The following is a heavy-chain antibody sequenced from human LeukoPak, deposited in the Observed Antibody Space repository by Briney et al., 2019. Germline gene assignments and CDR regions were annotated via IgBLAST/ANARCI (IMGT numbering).Heavy chain of an antibody. CDR3: ARGEYFYQFDY. Sequence: ASVKVSCKASRGTFISYAISWVRQAPGQGLEWMGGIIPIFGTANSAQKFQGRVTITTDESTSTAYMEVSSLRSEDTAVYYCARGEYFYQFDYWGQGTLVTVSS. V-gene: IGHV1-69*05. CDR2: IIPIFGTA. CDR1: RGTFISYA. J-gene: IGHJ4*02. D-gene: IGHD2-2*01.